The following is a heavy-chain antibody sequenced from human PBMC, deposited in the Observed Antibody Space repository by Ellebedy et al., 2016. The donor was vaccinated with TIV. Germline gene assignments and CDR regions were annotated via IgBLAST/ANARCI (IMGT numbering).Heavy chain of an antibody. V-gene: IGHV4-59*01. CDR3: ARDTVTANWGPLFDY. CDR2: IFHTGDT. J-gene: IGHJ4*02. D-gene: IGHD7-27*01. Sequence: MPSETLSLTCTVSGASISSYYWSWIRQPPGKGLEWIVFIFHTGDTNYSPSLKSRVAISLDTSKNQFSLKLTSVTDADTDVYYCARDTVTANWGPLFDYWGQGTLVTVSS. CDR1: GASISSYY.